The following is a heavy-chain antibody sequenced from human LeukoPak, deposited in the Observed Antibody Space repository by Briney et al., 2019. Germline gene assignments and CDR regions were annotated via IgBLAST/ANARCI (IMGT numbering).Heavy chain of an antibody. CDR1: GGSISSYY. J-gene: IGHJ4*02. V-gene: IGHV4-59*01. Sequence: SETLSLTCTVSGGSISSYYWSWIRQPPGKGLEWIGSIYYSGSTNYNPSLKSRVTITVATSKNQFSLKLSSMTAADTAVYYCARGGPATWGPSDYWGQGTLVTVSS. D-gene: IGHD1-26*01. CDR2: IYYSGST. CDR3: ARGGPATWGPSDY.